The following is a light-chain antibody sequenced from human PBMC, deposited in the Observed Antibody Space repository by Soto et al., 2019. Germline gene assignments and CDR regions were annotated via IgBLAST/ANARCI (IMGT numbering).Light chain of an antibody. J-gene: IGKJ2*01. V-gene: IGKV3-20*01. CDR3: QQYSNSPYT. CDR2: GAS. Sequence: EIVLTQSPGTLSLSPGERATLSCRASQSVSSSYLAWYQQKPGQAPRPLIYGASNRATGIPDRFSGSGSGTDFTLTISRLEPGDFAVYYCQQYSNSPYTFGQGNELEIK. CDR1: QSVSSSY.